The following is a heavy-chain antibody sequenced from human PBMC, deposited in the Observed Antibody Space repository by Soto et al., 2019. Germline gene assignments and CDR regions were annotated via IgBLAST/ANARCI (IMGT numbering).Heavy chain of an antibody. D-gene: IGHD4-17*01. CDR1: GYSFTSYW. V-gene: IGHV5-51*01. J-gene: IGHJ4*02. Sequence: PGESLKISCKGSGYSFTSYWIDLMRQMHGKGLDCLGIIYPRDSDTRYSPSFQGQVTISADESISTAYLQWSSLKASETAMYYCARLLNDYGDYTFDYWGQGALVTVSS. CDR2: IYPRDSDT. CDR3: ARLLNDYGDYTFDY.